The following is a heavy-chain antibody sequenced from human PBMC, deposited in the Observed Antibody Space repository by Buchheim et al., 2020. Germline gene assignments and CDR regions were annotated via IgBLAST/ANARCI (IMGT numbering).Heavy chain of an antibody. CDR3: ARDGPEGRDY. Sequence: QVQLQESGPGLVKPSETLSLTCSVSGGSVSSGDYYWNWIRQPPGKGLEWVGYIYSSGSTNYKSSLESRVTISVDMFKNQFSLKLTSVTAADTAVYYCARDGPEGRDYWGQGTL. D-gene: IGHD1-14*01. CDR2: IYSSGST. J-gene: IGHJ4*02. CDR1: GGSVSSGDYY. V-gene: IGHV4-61*08.